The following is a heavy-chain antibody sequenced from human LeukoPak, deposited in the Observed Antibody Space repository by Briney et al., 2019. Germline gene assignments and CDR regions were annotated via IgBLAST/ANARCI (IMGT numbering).Heavy chain of an antibody. D-gene: IGHD6-19*01. CDR3: ARRTTVAGWRAFDI. Sequence: GESLKISCKGSGYSFTSYWIGWVRQMPGKGPEWMGIIYPGDSDTRSSPSFQGQVTISADKSISTAYLQWSSLKASDTAMYFCARRTTVAGWRAFDIWGQGTMVTVSS. CDR2: IYPGDSDT. J-gene: IGHJ3*02. V-gene: IGHV5-51*01. CDR1: GYSFTSYW.